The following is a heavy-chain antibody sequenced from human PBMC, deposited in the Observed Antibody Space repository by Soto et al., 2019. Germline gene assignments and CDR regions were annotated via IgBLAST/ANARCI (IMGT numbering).Heavy chain of an antibody. CDR1: GYSFTTYR. J-gene: IGHJ4*02. V-gene: IGHV5-51*01. Sequence: PGESLKIACKASGYSFTTYRIGWVRQMPGKGLEWMGIIYPGDSDTRYSPSFQGQVTISADKSINTAYLQWSSLKASDTAMYYCAVQSTYYAWYFDYWGQGTLVTVSS. D-gene: IGHD3-10*01. CDR2: IYPGDSDT. CDR3: AVQSTYYAWYFDY.